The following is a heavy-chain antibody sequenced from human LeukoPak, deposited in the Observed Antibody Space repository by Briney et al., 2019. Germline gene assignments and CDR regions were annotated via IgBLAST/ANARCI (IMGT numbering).Heavy chain of an antibody. CDR3: ARGAREQQPDYYYGLDV. CDR1: GNTFTNYG. D-gene: IGHD6-13*01. Sequence: ASVKVSCKASGNTFTNYGFSWVRQAPGQGLEWMGWISAYNGNTNYTQKLQGRVTMTTDAPTSTAYMGLRSLRSDDTAVYYCARGAREQQPDYYYGLDVWGQGTTVTVSS. J-gene: IGHJ6*02. V-gene: IGHV1-18*01. CDR2: ISAYNGNT.